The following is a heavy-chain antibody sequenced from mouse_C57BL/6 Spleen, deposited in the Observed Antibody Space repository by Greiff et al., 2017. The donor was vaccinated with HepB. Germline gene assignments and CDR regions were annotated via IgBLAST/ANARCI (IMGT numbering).Heavy chain of an antibody. CDR2: IDPEDGET. Sequence: VQLQQSGAELVKPGASVKLSCTASGFNIKDYYMHWVKQRTEQGLEWIGRIDPEDGETKYAPKFPGKATITADTSSNTAYLQLSSLTSEDTAVYYCAFGNSYYFDYWGQGTTLTVSS. D-gene: IGHD2-1*01. V-gene: IGHV14-2*01. J-gene: IGHJ2*01. CDR1: GFNIKDYY. CDR3: AFGNSYYFDY.